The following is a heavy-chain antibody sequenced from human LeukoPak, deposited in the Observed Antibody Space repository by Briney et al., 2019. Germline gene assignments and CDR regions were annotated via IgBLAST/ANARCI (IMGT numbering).Heavy chain of an antibody. CDR2: INPNSGGT. CDR3: ARAPPTYYYDSSGYYSDY. Sequence: GASVKVSYKASGYTFTGYYMHWVRQAPGQGLEWMGWINPNSGGTNYAQKFQGRVTMTRDTSISTAYMELSGLRSDDTAVYYCARAPPTYYYDSSGYYSDYWGQGTLVTVSS. V-gene: IGHV1-2*02. CDR1: GYTFTGYY. D-gene: IGHD3-22*01. J-gene: IGHJ4*02.